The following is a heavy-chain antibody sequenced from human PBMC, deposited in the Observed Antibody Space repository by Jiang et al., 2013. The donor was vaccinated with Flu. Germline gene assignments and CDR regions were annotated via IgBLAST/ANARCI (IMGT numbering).Heavy chain of an antibody. D-gene: IGHD5-18*01. CDR1: GFTFSSYA. V-gene: IGHV3-30-3*01. CDR3: ARDRWRGKDTAMAY. J-gene: IGHJ4*02. CDR2: ISYDGSNK. Sequence: RLSCAASGFTFSSYAMHWVRQAPGKGLEWVAVISYDGSNKYYADSVKGRFTISRDNSKNTLYLQMNSLRAEDTAVYYCARDRWRGKDTAMAYWGQGTLVTVSS.